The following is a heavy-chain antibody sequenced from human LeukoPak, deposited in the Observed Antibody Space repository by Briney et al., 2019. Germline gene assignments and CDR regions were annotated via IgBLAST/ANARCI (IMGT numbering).Heavy chain of an antibody. CDR3: ARDGPAAAGLYYYYYMDV. Sequence: ETLSLTCTVSGGSISSYYWSWIRQPPGKGLEWVANIKQDGSEEYYVDSVKGRFTISRDNAKNSLYLQMNSLRAEDTAVYYCARDGPAAAGLYYYYYMDVWGKGTTVTVSS. J-gene: IGHJ6*03. V-gene: IGHV3-7*01. D-gene: IGHD6-13*01. CDR1: GGSISSYY. CDR2: IKQDGSEE.